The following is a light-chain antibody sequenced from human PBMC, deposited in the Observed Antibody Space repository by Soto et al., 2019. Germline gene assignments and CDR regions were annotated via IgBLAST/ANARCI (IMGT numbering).Light chain of an antibody. J-gene: IGKJ5*01. V-gene: IGKV1-33*01. CDR3: QQYDDTPIT. Sequence: DIQMTQSPSSLSASVGDRLTITCQASQDISNYLNWYQQKPGKAPKLLISDASILETGVPSRLSGSGSGTDFTFTISSLQPEDIATYYCQQYDDTPITFGQGTRLEIK. CDR2: DAS. CDR1: QDISNY.